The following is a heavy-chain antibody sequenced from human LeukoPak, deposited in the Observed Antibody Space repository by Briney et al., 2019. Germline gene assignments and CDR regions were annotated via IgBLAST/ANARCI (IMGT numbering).Heavy chain of an antibody. CDR3: ASPAWVGAPLPYY. CDR2: MYPGDSDT. Sequence: GESLKVSCKGSGYSFTSYWIGWVRQMPGKGLEWMGIMYPGDSDTRYSPSFQGQVTISADKSISTAYLQWSSLKASDTAMYYCASPAWVGAPLPYYWGQGALVTVSS. V-gene: IGHV5-51*01. D-gene: IGHD1-26*01. J-gene: IGHJ4*02. CDR1: GYSFTSYW.